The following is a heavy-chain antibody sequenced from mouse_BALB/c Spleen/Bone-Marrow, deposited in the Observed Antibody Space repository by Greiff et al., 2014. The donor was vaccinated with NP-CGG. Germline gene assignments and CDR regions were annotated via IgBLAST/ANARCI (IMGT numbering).Heavy chain of an antibody. CDR3: NYYGNTFDY. D-gene: IGHD1-1*01. CDR2: ISPGTGSI. Sequence: QVQLQQSDAELVKPGASVKISCKASGYTFTDHAIHWVKQKPEQGLEWIGYISPGTGSIKYNEKFKDKVTLTADKSSSTAYMQLNSLTSEDSTVYFCNYYGNTFDYWGQGTTLKVSS. V-gene: IGHV1S53*02. CDR1: GYTFTDHA. J-gene: IGHJ2*01.